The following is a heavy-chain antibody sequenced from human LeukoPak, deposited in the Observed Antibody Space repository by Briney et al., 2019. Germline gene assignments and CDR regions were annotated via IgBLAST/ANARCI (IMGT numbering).Heavy chain of an antibody. J-gene: IGHJ4*02. V-gene: IGHV3-9*01. D-gene: IGHD6-13*01. Sequence: HPGRTLRLSCAASGLTFDNYAMHWVRQAPGKGLEWVSGISWNSGTIGYADSVKGRFSISRDNAKNSLYLQMNSLRAEDTALYYCAKDRRSTWTGGYFDYWGQGTLATVSS. CDR3: AKDRRSTWTGGYFDY. CDR1: GLTFDNYA. CDR2: ISWNSGTI.